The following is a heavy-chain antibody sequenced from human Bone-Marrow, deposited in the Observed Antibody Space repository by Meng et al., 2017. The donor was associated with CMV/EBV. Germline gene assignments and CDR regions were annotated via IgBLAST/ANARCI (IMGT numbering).Heavy chain of an antibody. CDR1: GYTFTASY. CDR2: INPNSGDT. D-gene: IGHD3-3*01. Sequence: ASVKVSCKASGYTFTASYLHWVRQAPGQGLEWMGWINPNSGDTNYAQRFQGRVTVTSDTSISTAYMELSSLRSEDTAVYYCASSTYYDFWSGLWGQGKLVTVSS. CDR3: ASSTYYDFWSGL. V-gene: IGHV1-2*02. J-gene: IGHJ4*02.